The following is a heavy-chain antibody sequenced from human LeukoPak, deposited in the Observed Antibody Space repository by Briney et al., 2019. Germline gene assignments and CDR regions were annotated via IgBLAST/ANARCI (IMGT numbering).Heavy chain of an antibody. D-gene: IGHD6-13*01. CDR1: GGSISSYY. CDR3: ARDRVAAAEADNWFDP. J-gene: IGHJ5*01. Sequence: SETLSLTCTVSGGSISSYYWSWIRQPAGKGLEWIGRIYTSGSTNYNPSLKSRVTMSVDTSKNQFFLKLSSVTAADTAVYYCARDRVAAAEADNWFDPWGQGTLVTVSS. CDR2: IYTSGST. V-gene: IGHV4-4*07.